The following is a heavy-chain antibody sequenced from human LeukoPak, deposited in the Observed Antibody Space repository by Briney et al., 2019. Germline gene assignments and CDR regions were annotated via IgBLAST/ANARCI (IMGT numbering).Heavy chain of an antibody. CDR2: IYYSGRT. J-gene: IGHJ1*01. V-gene: IGHV4-39*01. CDR1: GDSISRSDSY. Sequence: PSETLSLTCSVSGDSISRSDSYWDWIRQPPGKGLEWIGTIYYSGRTYYCPSLNSRVTMSVDTSNNQFSLNLRSVTAADTAVYYCARRRYYDGSGYLEWGRGTLLSVSS. CDR3: ARRRYYDGSGYLE. D-gene: IGHD3-22*01.